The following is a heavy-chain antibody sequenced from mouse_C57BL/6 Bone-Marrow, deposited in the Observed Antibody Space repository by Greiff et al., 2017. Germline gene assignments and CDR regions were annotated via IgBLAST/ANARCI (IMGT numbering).Heavy chain of an antibody. CDR1: GYTFTSYW. CDR3: ARSRTDYYAMDY. V-gene: IGHV1-61*01. CDR2: IYPSDSET. D-gene: IGHD4-1*01. J-gene: IGHJ4*01. Sequence: QVQLQQSGAELVRPGSSVKLSCKASGYTFTSYWMDWVKQRPGQGLEWIGNIYPSDSETHYNQKFKDKATLTVDKSSSTAYMQLSSLTSEDSAVYYCARSRTDYYAMDYWGQGTSVTVSS.